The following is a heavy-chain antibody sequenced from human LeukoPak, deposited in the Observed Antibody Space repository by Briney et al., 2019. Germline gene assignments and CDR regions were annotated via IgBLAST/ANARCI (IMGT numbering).Heavy chain of an antibody. CDR3: ARNHGDY. V-gene: IGHV3-48*04. CDR1: GFTFSSYG. Sequence: GGSLRLSCAASGFTFSSYGMQWVRQAPGKGLEWVSYISSGDTTVDYADSLKGRFTISRDNAKNSLFLQMNSLRAEDTAVYYCARNHGDYWGQGTLVTVSS. J-gene: IGHJ4*02. D-gene: IGHD1-14*01. CDR2: ISSGDTTV.